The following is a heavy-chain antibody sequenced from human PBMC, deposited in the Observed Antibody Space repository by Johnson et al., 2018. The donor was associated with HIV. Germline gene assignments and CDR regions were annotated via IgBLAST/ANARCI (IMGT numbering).Heavy chain of an antibody. CDR1: GFSFSDYY. D-gene: IGHD4-17*01. CDR3: TKDHDYGDAFDI. J-gene: IGHJ3*02. Sequence: QVQLVESGGGLVNPGGSLRLSCAASGFSFSDYYMSWIRQAPGKGLEWVSYITSSGSTLYYADSVKGRFTISRDNAKNSLYLQMSSLRAEDTAVYYCTKDHDYGDAFDIWGQGTMVTVSS. CDR2: ITSSGSTL. V-gene: IGHV3-11*04.